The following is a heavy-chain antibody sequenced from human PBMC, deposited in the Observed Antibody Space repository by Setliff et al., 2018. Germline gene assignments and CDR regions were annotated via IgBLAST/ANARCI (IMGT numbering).Heavy chain of an antibody. CDR1: GYTFTTYT. CDR3: AREGEGSTFFPLDAFDI. Sequence: GASVKVSCKASGYTFTTYTMNWVRQAPGQGLEWMGWINTNTGNPTYAQGFTGRFVFSLDTSVSTAYLQISSLKAEDTAVYYCAREGEGSTFFPLDAFDIWGQGTMVTVSS. D-gene: IGHD3-16*01. J-gene: IGHJ3*02. CDR2: INTNTGNP. V-gene: IGHV7-4-1*02.